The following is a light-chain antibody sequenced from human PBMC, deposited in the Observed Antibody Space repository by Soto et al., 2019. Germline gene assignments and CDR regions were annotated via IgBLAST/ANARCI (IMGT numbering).Light chain of an antibody. CDR2: GAS. J-gene: IGKJ1*01. CDR3: QPYDSSRT. V-gene: IGKV3-20*01. Sequence: EIVLTQSPGTLSLSPGERATLSCRASQSVSSSYLAWYQQKPGQAPRLLIYGASSRATGIPDRFSGSGSGTDFTLTISRLEPEDFAVYYCQPYDSSRTFGQGTKVEIK. CDR1: QSVSSSY.